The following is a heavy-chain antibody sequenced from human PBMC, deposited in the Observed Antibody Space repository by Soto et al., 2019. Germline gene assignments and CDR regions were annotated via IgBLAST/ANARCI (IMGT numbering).Heavy chain of an antibody. CDR3: AKEYR. D-gene: IGHD1-26*01. CDR1: GFTFSNHW. Sequence: EVHLVESGGGLVQPGGSLRLSCTASGFTFSNHWMSCVRQAPGKGLERVASIKEDGSEKYYVDSVKGRFTISRDNAKNSLYLQRNSLRAEDTAVYYCAKEYRWGQGTLVTVSS. V-gene: IGHV3-7*01. CDR2: IKEDGSEK. J-gene: IGHJ4*02.